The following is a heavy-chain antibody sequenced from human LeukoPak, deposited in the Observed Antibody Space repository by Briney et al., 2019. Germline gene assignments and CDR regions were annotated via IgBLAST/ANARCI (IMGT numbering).Heavy chain of an antibody. CDR1: GFTFSGYG. Sequence: GGPLRLSCAASGFTFSGYGMHWVRQAPGKGLEWVTFIRYDERNKYYADSVKGRFTISRDNPKNTLYLQMNSLRAEDKAVYYCARDREQLEHFDYWGQGTLVTVSS. V-gene: IGHV3-30*02. CDR2: IRYDERNK. J-gene: IGHJ4*02. CDR3: ARDREQLEHFDY. D-gene: IGHD6-6*01.